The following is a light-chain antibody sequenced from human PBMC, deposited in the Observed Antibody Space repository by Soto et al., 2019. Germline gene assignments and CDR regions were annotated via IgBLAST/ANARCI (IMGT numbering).Light chain of an antibody. Sequence: QSVLTQPPSASGTPGQRVSISCSGSSSNIGRNTVNWYQQLPGTAPKVLIYSNDQRPSGFPDRFSGSKSGTSASLAISGLQSEDEADYYCAAWDDSLNGQGVFGGGTKVTVL. J-gene: IGLJ3*02. CDR3: AAWDDSLNGQGV. V-gene: IGLV1-44*01. CDR2: SND. CDR1: SSNIGRNT.